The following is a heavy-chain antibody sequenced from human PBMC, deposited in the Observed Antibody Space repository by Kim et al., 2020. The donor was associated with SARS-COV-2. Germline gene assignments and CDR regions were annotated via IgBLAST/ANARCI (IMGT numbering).Heavy chain of an antibody. V-gene: IGHV2-5*02. CDR1: GFSLSTSGVG. Sequence: SGPMLVNPTQTLTLTCTFSGFSLSTSGVGVGWIRQPPGNALEWLALIYWDDDKRYSPSRKSRLTITKDTSKNQVVLTMTNMDPVDTATYYCAHRGIVATNFDYWGQGTLVTVSS. J-gene: IGHJ4*02. D-gene: IGHD5-12*01. CDR3: AHRGIVATNFDY. CDR2: IYWDDDK.